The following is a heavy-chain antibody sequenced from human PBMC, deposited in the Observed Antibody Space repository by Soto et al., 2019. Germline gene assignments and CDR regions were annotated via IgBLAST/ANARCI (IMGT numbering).Heavy chain of an antibody. CDR2: IYYSGST. J-gene: IGHJ4*02. Sequence: SETLSLTCTVSGGSISSYYWSWIRQPPGKGLEWIGYIYYSGSTNYNPSLKSRVTISVDMSKNQFSLKLSSVTAADTAVYYCARAYGDYVFDYWGQGTLVTVSS. CDR1: GGSISSYY. D-gene: IGHD4-17*01. V-gene: IGHV4-59*01. CDR3: ARAYGDYVFDY.